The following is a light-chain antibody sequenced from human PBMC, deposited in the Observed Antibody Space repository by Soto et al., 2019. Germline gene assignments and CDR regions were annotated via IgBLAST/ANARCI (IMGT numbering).Light chain of an antibody. J-gene: IGKJ4*01. CDR1: EGISDD. CDR2: AAS. CDR3: QQDYRSPLT. Sequence: AIQMTQSPSSLSASVGDSVTITCRASEGISDDLGWYQQKPGKAPKLLIYAASSLQRGVPSRFSGSGSGTDFTLSISSLQPEDVATYYCQQDYRSPLTFGGGTKVEIK. V-gene: IGKV1-6*01.